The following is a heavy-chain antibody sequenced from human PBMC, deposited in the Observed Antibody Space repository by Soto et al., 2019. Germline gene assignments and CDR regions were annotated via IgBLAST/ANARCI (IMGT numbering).Heavy chain of an antibody. CDR3: ARARATIAAAANFDC. V-gene: IGHV4-4*02. CDR2: VYRTGST. D-gene: IGHD6-13*01. CDR1: GGSISTSNW. Sequence: SETLSLTCAVSGGSISTSNWWSWVRQPPGKGLEWIGEVYRTGSTNYNPSLESRVIVSVDKSKNQFSLKLTSVTAADTAVYYCARARATIAAAANFDCWGQGTLVTVSS. J-gene: IGHJ4*02.